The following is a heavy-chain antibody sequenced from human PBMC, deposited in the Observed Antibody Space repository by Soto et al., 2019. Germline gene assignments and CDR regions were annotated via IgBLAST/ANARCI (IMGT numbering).Heavy chain of an antibody. V-gene: IGHV3-33*01. D-gene: IGHD2-15*01. Sequence: PGGSLRLSCAASGFTFSSYGMHWVRQAPGKGLEWVAVIWYDGSNKYYADSVKGRFTISRDNSKNTLYLQMNSLRAEDTAVYYCARDNCSGGSCSDYWGRGTLVTVSS. CDR2: IWYDGSNK. CDR3: ARDNCSGGSCSDY. CDR1: GFTFSSYG. J-gene: IGHJ4*02.